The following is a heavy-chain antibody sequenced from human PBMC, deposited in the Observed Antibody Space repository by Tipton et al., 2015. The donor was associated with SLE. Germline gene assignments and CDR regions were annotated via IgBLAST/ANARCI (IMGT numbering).Heavy chain of an antibody. CDR1: GGSISSHY. D-gene: IGHD1-14*01. CDR2: IYYSGST. V-gene: IGHV4-59*11. Sequence: TLSLTCTVSGGSISSHYWSWIRQPPGKGLEWIGYIYYSGSTNYNPSLKSRVTISVDTSKNQFSLKLSSVTAADTAVYYCARAGSKGAQGYFDLWGRGTLVTVSS. J-gene: IGHJ2*01. CDR3: ARAGSKGAQGYFDL.